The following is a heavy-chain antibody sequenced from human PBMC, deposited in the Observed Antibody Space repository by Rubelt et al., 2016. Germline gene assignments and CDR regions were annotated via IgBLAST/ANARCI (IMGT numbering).Heavy chain of an antibody. Sequence: GQLVQSGAEVKKPGSSVKVSCKASGGTFSSYAISWVRQAPGQGLEWMGGIIPIFGTANYAQKFQGRVTITADESTSTAYMELSSLRSEDTAVYYCAGVVIVGATTVYYYYGMDVWGQGTTVTVSS. J-gene: IGHJ6*02. CDR1: GGTFSSYA. D-gene: IGHD1-26*01. CDR3: AGVVIVGATTVYYYYGMDV. CDR2: IIPIFGTA. V-gene: IGHV1-69*01.